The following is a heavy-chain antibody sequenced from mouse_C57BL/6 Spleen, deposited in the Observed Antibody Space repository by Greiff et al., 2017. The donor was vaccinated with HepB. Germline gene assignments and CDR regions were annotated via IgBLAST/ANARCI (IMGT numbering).Heavy chain of an antibody. D-gene: IGHD3-2*02. V-gene: IGHV1-26*01. Sequence: EVQLQQSGPELVKPGASVKISCKASGYTFTDYYMNWVKQSHGKSLEWIGDINPNNGGTSYNQKFKGKATLTVDKSSSTAYMELRSLTSEDSAVYYSARDSSGYDYYAMDYWGQGTSVTVSS. CDR2: INPNNGGT. J-gene: IGHJ4*01. CDR1: GYTFTDYY. CDR3: ARDSSGYDYYAMDY.